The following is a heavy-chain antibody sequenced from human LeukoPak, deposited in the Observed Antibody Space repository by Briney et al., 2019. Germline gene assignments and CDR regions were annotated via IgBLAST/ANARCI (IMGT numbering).Heavy chain of an antibody. V-gene: IGHV4-39*01. Sequence: PQTLSLTRTVSGGSLSNYYWSWIRQPPGQGLEWIGTFYYTGSTYYTPSLKSRVTISVDTSKNQFSLKLGSVTAADTAVYYCARHFSTGYYRNNWFDPWGQGTLVTVSS. CDR1: GGSLSNYY. D-gene: IGHD3-9*01. J-gene: IGHJ5*02. CDR2: FYYTGST. CDR3: ARHFSTGYYRNNWFDP.